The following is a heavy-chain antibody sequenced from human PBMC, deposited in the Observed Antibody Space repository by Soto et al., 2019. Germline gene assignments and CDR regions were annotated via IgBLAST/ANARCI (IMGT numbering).Heavy chain of an antibody. Sequence: QVQIQQWGGGLLKPSETLALSCTVYGGSFSNYAWSWIRQPPGRGLEWIGEIYNNGKSDYNPSLKSRVTIAVDTSKNQFSLKLSSVIAADTAVYFCARGGYWRFDYCGQGALVTVS. D-gene: IGHD3-22*01. CDR3: ARGGYWRFDY. CDR1: GGSFSNYA. CDR2: IYNNGKS. V-gene: IGHV4-34*01. J-gene: IGHJ4*02.